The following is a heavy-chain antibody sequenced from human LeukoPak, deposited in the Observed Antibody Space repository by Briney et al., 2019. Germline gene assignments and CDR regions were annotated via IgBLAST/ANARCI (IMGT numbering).Heavy chain of an antibody. Sequence: PSETLSLTCAVYGGSFSGYYWSWIRQPPGKGLEWIGEINHSGSTNYNPSLKSRVTISVDTSKNQFSLKLSSVTAADTAVYYCARGGLRYYDSSGYYSNWFDPWGQGTLVTVSS. V-gene: IGHV4-34*01. CDR1: GGSFSGYY. CDR2: INHSGST. D-gene: IGHD3-22*01. CDR3: ARGGLRYYDSSGYYSNWFDP. J-gene: IGHJ5*02.